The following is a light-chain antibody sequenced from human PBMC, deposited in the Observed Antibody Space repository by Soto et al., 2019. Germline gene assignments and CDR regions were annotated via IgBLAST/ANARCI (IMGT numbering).Light chain of an antibody. V-gene: IGKV3-11*01. J-gene: IGKJ5*01. Sequence: EILLTQSPCTLSLSLGKRAALSCRASQSVSNFLAWYQQKPGQAPRLLIYDASSRPTDIPARFSGGGSGTEFTLTISSLQPDDFATYFCQQYHTYSITFGQGTRLEIK. CDR2: DAS. CDR1: QSVSNF. CDR3: QQYHTYSIT.